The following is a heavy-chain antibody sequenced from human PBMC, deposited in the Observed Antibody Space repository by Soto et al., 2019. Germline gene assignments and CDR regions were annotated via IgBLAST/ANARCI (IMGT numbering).Heavy chain of an antibody. CDR2: ISAYNGNT. CDR3: ASHRWSSTSCYGGAFDI. J-gene: IGHJ3*02. V-gene: IGHV1-18*01. CDR1: GYTFTSYG. D-gene: IGHD2-2*01. Sequence: QVQLVQSGAEVKKPGASVKVSCKASGYTFTSYGISWVRQAPGQGLEWMGWISAYNGNTNYPQKLQGRVTMTTDTSTRTAYMELWRLRSDDTAVYYCASHRWSSTSCYGGAFDIWGQGTMVTVSS.